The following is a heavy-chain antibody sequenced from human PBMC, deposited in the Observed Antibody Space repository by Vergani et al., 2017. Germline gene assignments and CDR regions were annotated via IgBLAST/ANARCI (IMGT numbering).Heavy chain of an antibody. CDR2: IYTSGAT. CDR3: ARDGGEDDKDSLDV. V-gene: IGHV4-61*02. CDR1: GGSFSTGGQS. J-gene: IGHJ3*01. Sequence: QVQLQESGPGLVKPSQTLSLTCTVSGGSFSTGGQSWTWLRQSAGKGLEWIGRIYTSGATNYNPSLRSRDIMSVDASKKQFSLTLTSVTAPDTAVYYCARDGGEDDKDSLDVWGQGTKVTVTS. D-gene: IGHD2-21*01.